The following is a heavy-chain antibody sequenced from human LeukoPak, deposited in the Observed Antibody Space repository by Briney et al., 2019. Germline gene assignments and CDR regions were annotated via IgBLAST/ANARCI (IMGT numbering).Heavy chain of an antibody. J-gene: IGHJ4*02. V-gene: IGHV3-74*01. D-gene: IGHD1-26*01. CDR2: INTDGII. Sequence: PGGSLRLSCAASGFTFSSYWMYWVRQAPGKGLVWVSRINTDGIISYADSVKGRFTISRDNAKNTLYLQMSGLRAEDTAVYYCAAGGRYGFLFDYWGQGTLVTVSS. CDR1: GFTFSSYW. CDR3: AAGGRYGFLFDY.